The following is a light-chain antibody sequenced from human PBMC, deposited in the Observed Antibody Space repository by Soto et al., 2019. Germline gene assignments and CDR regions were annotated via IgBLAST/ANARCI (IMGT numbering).Light chain of an antibody. Sequence: EIVLTQSPATQSISPGDTANLCSXXSQSVSSSYLAWYQQKPGQAPRLLMYGASSRATGIPDRFSGSASGTDFTLTISRVEPEDFAIYYCQQYDNWPFTFGQGTRLEI. CDR2: GAS. CDR3: QQYDNWPFT. CDR1: QSVSSSY. V-gene: IGKV3-20*01. J-gene: IGKJ5*01.